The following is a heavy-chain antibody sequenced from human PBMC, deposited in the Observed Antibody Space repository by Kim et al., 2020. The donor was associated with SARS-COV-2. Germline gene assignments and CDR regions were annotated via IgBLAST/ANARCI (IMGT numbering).Heavy chain of an antibody. V-gene: IGHV3-7*01. CDR2: IKQDGSEI. CDR1: GFTFSRYW. CDR3: AKDHARPYYFDY. J-gene: IGHJ4*02. Sequence: GGSLRLSCAASGFTFSRYWMRWVRQAPGKGLEWVANIKQDGSEIYYVDSVKGRFTISRDNAKNSLYLQMNSLRAEDTAIYYCAKDHARPYYFDYWGQGTL.